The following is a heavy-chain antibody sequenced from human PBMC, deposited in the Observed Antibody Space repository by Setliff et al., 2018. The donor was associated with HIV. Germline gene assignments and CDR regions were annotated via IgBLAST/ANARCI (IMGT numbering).Heavy chain of an antibody. Sequence: PGESLKISCQGSGYSFTSYWIGWVRQMPGKGLEWMGIIYPGDSDTRYSPSFQGQVTISADKSISTAYLQWSSLKASDTAMYYCARHLRGGYCSGGSCFNDAFDIWGQGTMVTVSS. CDR2: IYPGDSDT. J-gene: IGHJ3*02. V-gene: IGHV5-51*01. D-gene: IGHD2-15*01. CDR1: GYSFTSYW. CDR3: ARHLRGGYCSGGSCFNDAFDI.